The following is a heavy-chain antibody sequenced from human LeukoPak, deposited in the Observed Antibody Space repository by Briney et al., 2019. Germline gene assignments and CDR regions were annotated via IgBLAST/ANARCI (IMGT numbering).Heavy chain of an antibody. CDR3: ASLSSGSYNWFDP. V-gene: IGHV4-59*01. CDR2: IYYSGST. J-gene: IGHJ5*02. D-gene: IGHD1-26*01. Sequence: SETLSLACTVSVGSISSYYWSWIRQPPRKGLEWIGYIYYSGSTNYKPSLKSRVTISVDTSKNQFSLKLSSVTAADTAVYYCASLSSGSYNWFDPWGQGTLVTVSS. CDR1: VGSISSYY.